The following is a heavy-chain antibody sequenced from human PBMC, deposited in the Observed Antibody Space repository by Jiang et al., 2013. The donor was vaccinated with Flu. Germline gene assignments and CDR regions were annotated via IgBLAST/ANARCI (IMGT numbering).Heavy chain of an antibody. Sequence: GAEVKKPGESLKISCKGSGYSFTSYWIGWVRQMPGKGLEWMGIIYPGDSDTRYSPSFQGQVTISAGKSISTAYLQWSSLKASDTAMYYCARHGTSGWYRQDAFDIWGQGTMVTVSS. CDR2: IYPGDSDT. V-gene: IGHV5-51*01. CDR1: GYSFTSYW. D-gene: IGHD6-19*01. J-gene: IGHJ3*02. CDR3: ARHGTSGWYRQDAFDI.